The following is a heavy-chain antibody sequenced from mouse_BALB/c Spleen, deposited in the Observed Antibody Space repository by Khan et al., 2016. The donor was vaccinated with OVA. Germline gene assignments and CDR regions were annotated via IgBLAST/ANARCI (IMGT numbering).Heavy chain of an antibody. D-gene: IGHD4-1*01. Sequence: EVELVESGGDLVKPGGSLKLSCAASGFTFSSYSMSWVRQTPDKRLEWVATISSGGDYTYYPDNVKGRFTISSDNAKNTLYLQMSSLKSEDSAMYYCASHLTGSFAYWGQGTLVTGSA. CDR2: ISSGGDYT. CDR1: GFTFSSYS. J-gene: IGHJ3*01. V-gene: IGHV5-6*01. CDR3: ASHLTGSFAY.